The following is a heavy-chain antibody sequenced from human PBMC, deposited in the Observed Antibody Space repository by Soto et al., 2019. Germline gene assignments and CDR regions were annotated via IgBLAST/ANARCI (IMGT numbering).Heavy chain of an antibody. CDR1: GYTFTSYD. Sequence: QVQLVQSGAEVKKPGASVKVSCKASGYTFTSYDINWVRQATGQGLEWMGWMNPNSGNTGYAQKFQGRVTMTRNTSISTAYMELSSLRSEDTAVYYXAREIGXGWXRAYYYGMDVWGQGTTVTVSS. V-gene: IGHV1-8*01. D-gene: IGHD6-19*01. CDR3: AREIGXGWXRAYYYGMDV. J-gene: IGHJ6*02. CDR2: MNPNSGNT.